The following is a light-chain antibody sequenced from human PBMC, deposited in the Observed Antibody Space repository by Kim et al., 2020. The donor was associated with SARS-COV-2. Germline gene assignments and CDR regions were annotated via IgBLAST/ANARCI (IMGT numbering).Light chain of an antibody. V-gene: IGLV3-21*01. CDR3: QVWDTDTDDYV. CDR1: NIGGHS. J-gene: IGLJ1*01. CDR2: YDS. Sequence: SYELTQPPSVSVAPGQTARITCGGNNIGGHSVHWYQQKPGQAPVLVIYYDSDRPSGIPERFSGSKAATTATLTISRVEAGDEPDYYCQVWDTDTDDYVFGTGTKVTVL.